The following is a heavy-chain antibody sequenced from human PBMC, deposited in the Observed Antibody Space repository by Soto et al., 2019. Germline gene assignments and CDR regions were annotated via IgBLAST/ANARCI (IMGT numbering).Heavy chain of an antibody. CDR3: AKDLRGPEAGTWYFDL. D-gene: IGHD6-13*01. CDR1: GLTFSSYA. J-gene: IGHJ2*01. V-gene: IGHV3-23*01. Sequence: EVQLLESGGGLVQPGGSLRLSCAASGLTFSSYAMSWVRQAPGKGLEWVSAVRGGSGTTYYADSVKGRFTISRDNSKNXLYLQMNSLRADDTAVYYCAKDLRGPEAGTWYFDLWGRGTLVTVSS. CDR2: VRGGSGTT.